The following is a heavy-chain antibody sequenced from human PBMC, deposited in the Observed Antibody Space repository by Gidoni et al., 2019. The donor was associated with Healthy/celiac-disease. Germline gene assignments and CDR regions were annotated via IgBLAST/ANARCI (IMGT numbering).Heavy chain of an antibody. J-gene: IGHJ4*02. D-gene: IGHD3-22*01. CDR3: ARGSYIYDSSGYYYGGSDY. Sequence: EVQLVESGGGWVQHGGYLGLSCAASGFPGSSNYLSWVRQAPGKGLEWVSVIYSGGSTYYADSVKGRFTISRDNSKNTLYLQMNSLRAEDTDVYYCARGSYIYDSSGYYYGGSDYWGQGTLVTVSS. V-gene: IGHV3-66*02. CDR1: GFPGSSNY. CDR2: IYSGGST.